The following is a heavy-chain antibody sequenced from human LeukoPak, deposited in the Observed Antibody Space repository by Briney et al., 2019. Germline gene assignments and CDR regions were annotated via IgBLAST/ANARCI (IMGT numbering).Heavy chain of an antibody. V-gene: IGHV3-48*01. CDR3: ARDAGYYRMDV. D-gene: IGHD3-16*01. CDR1: GFTFSSYS. J-gene: IGHJ6*03. Sequence: GGSLRLSCAASGFTFSSYSMNWVRQAPGKGLEWVSYITTSSDAIYYADSVKGRFTISRDNAKNSLYLQMNSLRAEDTAVYYCARDAGYYRMDVWGKGTTVTVSS. CDR2: ITTSSDAI.